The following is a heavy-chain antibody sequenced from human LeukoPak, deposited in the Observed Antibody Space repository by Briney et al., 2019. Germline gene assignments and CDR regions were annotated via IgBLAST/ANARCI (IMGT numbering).Heavy chain of an antibody. J-gene: IGHJ3*02. CDR2: IYYSGST. D-gene: IGHD2-2*01. CDR1: GYSISSGYY. Sequence: SETLSLTCTVSGYSISSGYYWGWIRQPPGKGLEWIGSIYYSGSTYYNPSLKSRVTISVDTSKNQFSLKLSSVTAADTAVYYCARRYCSSTSCYFPEDAFDIWGQGTMVTVSS. CDR3: ARRYCSSTSCYFPEDAFDI. V-gene: IGHV4-38-2*02.